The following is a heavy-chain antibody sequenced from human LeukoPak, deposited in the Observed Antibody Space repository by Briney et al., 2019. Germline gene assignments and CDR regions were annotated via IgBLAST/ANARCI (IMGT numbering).Heavy chain of an antibody. J-gene: IGHJ5*02. D-gene: IGHD6-13*01. Sequence: PGGSLRLSCAASGFTLSTHWMHWVRQAPGKGLVWVARINSDGSTTNYADSVRGRFTISRDNAKNTIYLQMDSLRAEDTAVYYCARGPDYRSNRYGTDLWGQGALVTVSS. CDR3: ARGPDYRSNRYGTDL. V-gene: IGHV3-74*01. CDR2: INSDGSTT. CDR1: GFTLSTHW.